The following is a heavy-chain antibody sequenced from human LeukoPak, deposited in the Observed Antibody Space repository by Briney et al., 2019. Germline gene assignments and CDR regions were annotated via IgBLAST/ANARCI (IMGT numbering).Heavy chain of an antibody. CDR2: INRSGST. D-gene: IGHD6-19*01. CDR1: GASFSDYY. CDR3: AKELSSGWYG. V-gene: IGHV4-34*01. Sequence: SETLSLTCVVYGASFSDYYWTWIRQPPGKGLEWIGEINRSGSTNYNPSLKSRVTLSVDKSKNQFSLKLSSVTAADTAVYYCAKELSSGWYGWGQGTLVTVSS. J-gene: IGHJ4*02.